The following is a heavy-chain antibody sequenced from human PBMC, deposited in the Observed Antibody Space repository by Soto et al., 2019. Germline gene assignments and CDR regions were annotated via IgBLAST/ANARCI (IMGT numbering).Heavy chain of an antibody. CDR1: GGSISSYY. CDR3: ARGRPRKTNMVRGVIANDWFDP. V-gene: IGHV4-4*07. Sequence: QVRLQESGPGLVKPSETLSLTCTVSGGSISSYYWNWIRQPAGKGLEWIGRIYSSGTTNYNPSLKSRVTMSVDTSKNQFSLKLSSVTAADTAVYYCARGRPRKTNMVRGVIANDWFDPWGQGTLVTVSS. CDR2: IYSSGTT. J-gene: IGHJ5*02. D-gene: IGHD3-10*01.